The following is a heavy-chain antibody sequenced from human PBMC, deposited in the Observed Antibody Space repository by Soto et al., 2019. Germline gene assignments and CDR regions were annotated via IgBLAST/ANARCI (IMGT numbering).Heavy chain of an antibody. J-gene: IGHJ4*02. CDR3: VRGTIVGATFTY. Sequence: PGGSLRLSCAASGFTLSSYDMNWVRQAPGKGLEWLSYISSSGDTKNYADSVQGRFTVSRDSAKNSLYLQMNSLRTEDTAVYYCVRGTIVGATFTYWGQGTLVTVSS. V-gene: IGHV3-48*03. D-gene: IGHD1-26*01. CDR1: GFTLSSYD. CDR2: ISSSGDTK.